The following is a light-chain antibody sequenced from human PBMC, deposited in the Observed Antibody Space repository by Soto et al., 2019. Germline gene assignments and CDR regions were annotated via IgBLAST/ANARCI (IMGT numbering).Light chain of an antibody. CDR3: SSYTSTITLIV. Sequence: QSVLTQPASVSGSPGQSITISCTGTSSDVGGYNYVSWYQQHPGKAPKVMIYEVTNRPSGVSNRFSGSKSGNTASLTISGLQADDEADYYCSSYTSTITLIVFGSGTKLTV. CDR2: EVT. V-gene: IGLV2-14*01. CDR1: SSDVGGYNY. J-gene: IGLJ1*01.